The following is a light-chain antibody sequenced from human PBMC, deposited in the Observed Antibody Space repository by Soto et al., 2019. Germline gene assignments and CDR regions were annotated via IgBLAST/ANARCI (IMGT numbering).Light chain of an antibody. Sequence: EIVLTQSPGTLSLSPGERATLSCRASQSVSSSYLVWYQQKPGQAPRLLIYGASSRATGIPDRFSGSGSGIDFTLTISRLEPEDFAVYYCQQYDSSSWTFGQGTKVEIK. J-gene: IGKJ1*01. CDR1: QSVSSSY. CDR2: GAS. CDR3: QQYDSSSWT. V-gene: IGKV3-20*01.